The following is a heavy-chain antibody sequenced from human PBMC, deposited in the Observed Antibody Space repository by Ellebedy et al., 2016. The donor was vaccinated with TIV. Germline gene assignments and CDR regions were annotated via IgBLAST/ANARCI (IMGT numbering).Heavy chain of an antibody. V-gene: IGHV3-43*02. CDR1: GFTFDDYA. D-gene: IGHD3-22*01. Sequence: PGGSLRLSCAASGFTFDDYAMHWVRQAPGKGLEWVSLISADGSHTYHADSVKGRFTISRDNRKKALYLQMHSLRPEDIAFYYCAKGYCDGSRTCNYFAMDVWGQGTTVTVSS. CDR3: AKGYCDGSRTCNYFAMDV. CDR2: ISADGSHT. J-gene: IGHJ6*02.